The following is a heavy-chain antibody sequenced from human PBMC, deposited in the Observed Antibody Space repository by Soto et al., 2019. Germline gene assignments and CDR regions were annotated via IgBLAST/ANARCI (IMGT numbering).Heavy chain of an antibody. CDR1: GFTFSSYG. CDR2: ISYDGSNK. V-gene: IGHV3-30*18. D-gene: IGHD6-19*01. Sequence: QVQLVESGGGVVQPGRSLRLSCAASGFTFSSYGMHWVRQAPGKGLEWVAVISYDGSNKYYADSVKGRFTISRDNSKNTLYLQMNSLRAEDTAVYYCAKVWEQWLVRPSYYYGMDVWGQGTTVTVSS. J-gene: IGHJ6*02. CDR3: AKVWEQWLVRPSYYYGMDV.